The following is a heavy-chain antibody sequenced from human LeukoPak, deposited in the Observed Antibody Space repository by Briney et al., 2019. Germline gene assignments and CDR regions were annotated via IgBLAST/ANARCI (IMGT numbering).Heavy chain of an antibody. J-gene: IGHJ4*02. CDR3: AAGTAADY. D-gene: IGHD6-13*01. V-gene: IGHV3-11*03. CDR2: ISSTSSYT. CDR1: GIPFSDYY. Sequence: GGSLRLSCVVSGIPFSDYYMNWIRQAPGKGLEWISYISSTSSYTDYADSVKGRFAISSANAQNALFLQRNSLRVEDTAVYYCAAGTAADYWGQGTRVAVSS.